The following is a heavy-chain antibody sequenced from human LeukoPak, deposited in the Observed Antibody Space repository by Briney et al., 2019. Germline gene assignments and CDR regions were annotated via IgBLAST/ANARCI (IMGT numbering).Heavy chain of an antibody. J-gene: IGHJ6*02. CDR3: ARDRTRYGMDV. CDR1: GFTFSSYE. V-gene: IGHV3-48*03. CDR2: ISSSGSTI. Sequence: GGSLRFSCAASGFTFSSYEMNWVRQAPGKGLEWVSYISSSGSTIYYADSVKGRFTISRDNAKNSLYLQMNSLRAEDTAVYYCARDRTRYGMDVWGQGTTVTVSS.